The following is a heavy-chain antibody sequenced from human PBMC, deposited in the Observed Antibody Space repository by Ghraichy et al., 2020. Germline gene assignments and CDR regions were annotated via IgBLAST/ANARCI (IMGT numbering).Heavy chain of an antibody. D-gene: IGHD2/OR15-2a*01. V-gene: IGHV5-51*01. CDR1: GYMFHNYW. J-gene: IGHJ3*01. CDR2: IYPGDSDT. Sequence: GESLNISCAASGYMFHNYWIAWVRQRPGEGLESLGFIYPGDSDTLYRPSFEGLVTISVVKSLSTAYLEWGSLRPSDTGIYYCARRSSPDNLCLSHSCPKAALDLWGQGTSVTVS. CDR3: ARRSSPDNLCLSHSCPKAALDL.